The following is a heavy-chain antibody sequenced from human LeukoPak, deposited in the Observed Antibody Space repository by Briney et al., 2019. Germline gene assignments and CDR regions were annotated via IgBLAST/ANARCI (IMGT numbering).Heavy chain of an antibody. V-gene: IGHV1-18*01. Sequence: ASVKVSCKASGYTFTSYGISWVRQAPGQGLEWMGWISAYNGNTNYAQKLQGRVTMTTDTSTSTAYMELRIRRSDDTAVYYCARDPSGEGYCSGGSCSVNDYWGQGTLVTVSS. CDR2: ISAYNGNT. D-gene: IGHD2-15*01. CDR1: GYTFTSYG. CDR3: ARDPSGEGYCSGGSCSVNDY. J-gene: IGHJ4*02.